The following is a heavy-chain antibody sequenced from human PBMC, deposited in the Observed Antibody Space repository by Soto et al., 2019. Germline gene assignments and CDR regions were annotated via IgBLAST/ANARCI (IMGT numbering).Heavy chain of an antibody. CDR3: ARDTMYYYDSSGYGYYYGMDV. D-gene: IGHD3-22*01. J-gene: IGHJ6*02. V-gene: IGHV1-18*04. CDR2: ISAYNGNT. Sequence: GASVKVSCKASGYTFTSYGISWVRQAPGQGLEWMGWISAYNGNTNYAQKLKGRVTMTTDTSTSTAYMELRSLRSDDTAVYYCARDTMYYYDSSGYGYYYGMDVWGQGTTVTVSS. CDR1: GYTFTSYG.